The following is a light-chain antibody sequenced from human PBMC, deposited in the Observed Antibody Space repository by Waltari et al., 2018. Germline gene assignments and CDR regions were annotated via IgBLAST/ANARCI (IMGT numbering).Light chain of an antibody. V-gene: IGLV2-14*03. Sequence: QSALTQPAPGSGSPGQAITISCTGTSRALGRYNYVPWFQQHPGKAPKLMIYDVRNRPSGVSNRFSGSKSDYTASLTISGLQAEDEAVYFCNSFTSSNTVIFGGGTKLTV. CDR2: DVR. CDR1: SRALGRYNY. J-gene: IGLJ2*01. CDR3: NSFTSSNTVI.